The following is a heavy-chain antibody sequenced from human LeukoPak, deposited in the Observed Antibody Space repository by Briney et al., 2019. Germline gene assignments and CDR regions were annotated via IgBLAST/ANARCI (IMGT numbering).Heavy chain of an antibody. CDR1: GFTFSSYW. CDR3: ARDGYNAGGWFDP. Sequence: GGSLRLSCAASGFTFSSYWMSWVRQAPGKGLEWVANIKQHGSEKYYVDSVRGRFTISRDNAKNSLYLQMNSLRVEDTAVYYCARDGYNAGGWFDPWGQGTLVTVSS. CDR2: IKQHGSEK. J-gene: IGHJ5*02. D-gene: IGHD5-24*01. V-gene: IGHV3-7*01.